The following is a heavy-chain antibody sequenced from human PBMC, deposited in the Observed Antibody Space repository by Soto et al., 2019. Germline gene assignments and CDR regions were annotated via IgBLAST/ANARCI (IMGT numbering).Heavy chain of an antibody. D-gene: IGHD6-13*01. V-gene: IGHV4-4*07. Sequence: PSETLSITWSVSGDSISSSYGSWIRQAAEKRPEWIGRIYYTGGTNYNPSLKSRVTISVDTSKNHFSLKFNSLTAADTAVYYCASGTLSTIAAPDSWGQGTLVTVSS. CDR2: IYYTGGT. CDR3: ASGTLSTIAAPDS. CDR1: GDSISSSY. J-gene: IGHJ4*02.